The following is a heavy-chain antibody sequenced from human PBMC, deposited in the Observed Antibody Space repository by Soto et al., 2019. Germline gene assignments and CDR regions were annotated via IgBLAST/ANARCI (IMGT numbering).Heavy chain of an antibody. CDR2: ISAYNGNT. CDR1: GYTFTSYG. V-gene: IGHV1-18*01. J-gene: IGHJ3*02. Sequence: QVQLVQSGAEVKKPGASVKVSCKASGYTFTSYGISWVRQAPGQGLEWMGWISAYNGNTNYAQKLQGRVTMTPDTSTSRADMELCSPRSDATAVYYCARSLPHPDAFDIWCQGTMVTVSS. CDR3: ARSLPHPDAFDI.